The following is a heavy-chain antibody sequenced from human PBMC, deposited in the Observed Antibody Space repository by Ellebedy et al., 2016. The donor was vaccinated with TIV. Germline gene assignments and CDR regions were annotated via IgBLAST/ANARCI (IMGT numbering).Heavy chain of an antibody. J-gene: IGHJ4*02. CDR2: ISYDESKK. CDR3: VRAPRGQYYFDY. V-gene: IGHV3-30*03. D-gene: IGHD5-12*01. Sequence: GESLKISCAASGFTFNRYAMHWVRQRPGKGLEWVAFISYDESKKYYADSVKGRFTISRDNAKNTVSLQMNSLRAEDTAVYYCVRAPRGQYYFDYWGQGTLVTVSS. CDR1: GFTFNRYA.